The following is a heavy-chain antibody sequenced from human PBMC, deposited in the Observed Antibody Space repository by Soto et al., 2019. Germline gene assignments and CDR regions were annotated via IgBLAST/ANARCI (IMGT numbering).Heavy chain of an antibody. CDR2: ISHSGST. CDR1: GGSISSGGYP. Sequence: LTCAVSGGSISSGGYPWRWIRQPPGKDLERTGYISHSGSTYYNPSLKSRVTILVNRSKTQSSLKMCSVTAADTAVYYCARGGNYYESRGYGYWGQGTLVTVSS. CDR3: ARGGNYYESRGYGY. V-gene: IGHV4-30-2*01. D-gene: IGHD3-22*01. J-gene: IGHJ4*02.